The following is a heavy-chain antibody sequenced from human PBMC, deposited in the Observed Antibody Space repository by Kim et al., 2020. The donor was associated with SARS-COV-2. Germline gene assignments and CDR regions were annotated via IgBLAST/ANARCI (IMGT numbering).Heavy chain of an antibody. CDR3: ARSGLNTAVAKEPGDY. J-gene: IGHJ4*02. CDR1: GYSVINYG. V-gene: IGHV1-18*01. Sequence: ASVKVSCKASGYSVINYGIIWVRQAPGQSLEWLGWINPFNGNTIYAQKVQGRITLTTDTSKTTAYMELGSLRSDDTAVYFCARSGLNTAVAKEPGDYWGQGTLVTVSS. CDR2: INPFNGNT. D-gene: IGHD5-18*01.